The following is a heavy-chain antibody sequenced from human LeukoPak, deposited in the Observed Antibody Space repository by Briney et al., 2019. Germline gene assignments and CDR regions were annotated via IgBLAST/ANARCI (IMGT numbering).Heavy chain of an antibody. CDR3: ARGEGRYDILTGYYLYNWFDP. Sequence: SVKVSCKASGGTFSSYAISWVRQAPGQGLEWMGGIIPIFGTANYAQKFQGRVTITADESTSTAYMELSSLRSEDTAVYYCARGEGRYDILTGYYLYNWFDPWGQGTLVTVSS. J-gene: IGHJ5*02. CDR1: GGTFSSYA. V-gene: IGHV1-69*13. CDR2: IIPIFGTA. D-gene: IGHD3-9*01.